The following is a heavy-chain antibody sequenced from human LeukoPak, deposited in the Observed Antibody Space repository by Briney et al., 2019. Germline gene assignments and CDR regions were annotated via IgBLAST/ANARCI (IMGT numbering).Heavy chain of an antibody. CDR1: GFTVSSNY. D-gene: IGHD1-26*01. CDR2: IYSGGST. V-gene: IGHV3-53*01. Sequence: GGSLRLSCAASGFTVSSNYMSWVRQAPGKGLEWVSIIYSGGSTFYADSVKGRFTISRDNSKNTLYLQMNSLRAEDTAVYYCARGGSYLSAFDIWGQGTMVAVSS. CDR3: ARGGSYLSAFDI. J-gene: IGHJ3*02.